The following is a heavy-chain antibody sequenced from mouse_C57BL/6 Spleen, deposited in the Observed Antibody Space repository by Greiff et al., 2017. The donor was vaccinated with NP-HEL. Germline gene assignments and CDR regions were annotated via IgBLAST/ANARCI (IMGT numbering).Heavy chain of an antibody. V-gene: IGHV1-4*01. CDR2: INPSSGYT. J-gene: IGHJ4*01. CDR1: GYTFTSYT. CDR3: ARADYCYGSSYGYYAMDY. D-gene: IGHD1-1*01. Sequence: QVQLQQSGAELARPGASVKMSCKASGYTFTSYTMHWVKQRPGQGLEWIGYINPSSGYTKYTQKFKDKATLTADKSSSTAYMQLSSLTSEDSAVYYCARADYCYGSSYGYYAMDYWGQGTSVTVSS.